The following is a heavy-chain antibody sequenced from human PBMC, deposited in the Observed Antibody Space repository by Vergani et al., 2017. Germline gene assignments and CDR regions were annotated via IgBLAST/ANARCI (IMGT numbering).Heavy chain of an antibody. CDR1: GDPLSSGDYY. Sequence: QVQLQESGPGLVKPSQTLSLTCVVSGDPLSSGDYYWSWVRQTPEKGLELIGYIYHDWNTYYHPSLKSRVFISVETSKNQFSLNLISVTATDTAVYYCARVMTAVTKPLFHSWGQGLVVTVSS. CDR3: ARVMTAVTKPLFHS. CDR2: IYHDWNT. J-gene: IGHJ4*02. D-gene: IGHD2-21*02. V-gene: IGHV4-30-4*08.